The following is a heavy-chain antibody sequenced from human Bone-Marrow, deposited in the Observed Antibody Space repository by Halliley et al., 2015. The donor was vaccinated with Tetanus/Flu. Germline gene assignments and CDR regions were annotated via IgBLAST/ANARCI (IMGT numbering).Heavy chain of an antibody. CDR3: ARGGVVGAPLDY. CDR1: GGSFTSYA. D-gene: IGHD2-15*01. Sequence: QVQLVQSGAEVKQPGSSVKVSCKTSGGSFTSYAISWVRQAPGQGLEWMGSIMPLHGIGNNAEKLQGRVTITADASRRTAYMELRSLRSGDTAMYFCARGGVVGAPLDYWGQGTLVTVSS. CDR2: IMPLHGIG. J-gene: IGHJ4*02. V-gene: IGHV1-69*09.